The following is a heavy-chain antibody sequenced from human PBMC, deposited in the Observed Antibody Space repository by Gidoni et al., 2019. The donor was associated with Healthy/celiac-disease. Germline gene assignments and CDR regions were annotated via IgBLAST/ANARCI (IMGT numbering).Heavy chain of an antibody. CDR2: ISSSSSYT. Sequence: QVQLVESGGGLVKPGGSLRLSCAASGFTFSDYYMSWIRQAPGKGLEWVSYISSSSSYTNYADSVKGRFTISRDNAKNSLYLQMNSLRAEDTAVYYCARDYFERRVGVGGQFYSTTGQVGYWGQGTLVTVSS. D-gene: IGHD4-4*01. V-gene: IGHV3-11*06. CDR1: GFTFSDYY. J-gene: IGHJ4*02. CDR3: ARDYFERRVGVGGQFYSTTGQVGY.